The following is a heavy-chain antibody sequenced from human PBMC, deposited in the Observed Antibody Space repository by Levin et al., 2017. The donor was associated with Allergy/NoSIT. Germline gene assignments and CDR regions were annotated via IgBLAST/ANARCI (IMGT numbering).Heavy chain of an antibody. CDR2: IKQDGSEK. CDR1: GFTFSSYW. J-gene: IGHJ6*02. V-gene: IGHV3-7*01. CDR3: ARTNYYGSGSYYLTYYYDYGMDV. Sequence: GESLKISCAASGFTFSSYWMSWVRQAPGKGLEWVANIKQDGSEKYYVDSVKGRFTISRDNAKNSLYLQMNSLRAEDTAVYYCARTNYYGSGSYYLTYYYDYGMDVWGQGTTVTVSS. D-gene: IGHD3-10*01.